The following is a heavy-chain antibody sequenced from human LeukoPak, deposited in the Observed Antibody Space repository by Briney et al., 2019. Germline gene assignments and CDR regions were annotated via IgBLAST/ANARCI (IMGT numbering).Heavy chain of an antibody. CDR2: ISGSGGST. J-gene: IGHJ6*04. Sequence: GGSLRLSCAASGFTFSSYAMSWVRQAPGKGLEWVSAISGSGGSTYYADSVKGRFTISRDNSKNTLYLQMNSLRAEDTAVYYCAKNSGSGSYYNVDYYYYGMDVWGKGTTVTVSS. V-gene: IGHV3-23*01. D-gene: IGHD3-10*01. CDR1: GFTFSSYA. CDR3: AKNSGSGSYYNVDYYYYGMDV.